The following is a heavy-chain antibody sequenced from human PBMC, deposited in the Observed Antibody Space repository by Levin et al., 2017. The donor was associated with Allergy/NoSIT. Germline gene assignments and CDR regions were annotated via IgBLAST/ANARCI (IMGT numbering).Heavy chain of an antibody. V-gene: IGHV3-30*18. CDR3: AKDQQQLVRGLPGY. CDR1: GFTFSSYG. D-gene: IGHD6-13*01. Sequence: GGSLRLSCAASGFTFSSYGMHWVRQAPGKGLEWVAVISYDGSNKYYADSVKGRFTISRDNSKNTLYLQMNSLRAEDTAVYYCAKDQQQLVRGLPGYWGQGTLVTVSS. CDR2: ISYDGSNK. J-gene: IGHJ4*02.